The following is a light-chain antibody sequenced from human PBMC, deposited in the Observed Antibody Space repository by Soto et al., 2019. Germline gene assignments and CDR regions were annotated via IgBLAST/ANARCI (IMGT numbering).Light chain of an antibody. V-gene: IGKV3-15*01. CDR3: QQFNVWPRT. CDR2: GAS. CDR1: QSVSSSY. Sequence: EIVLTQSPGTRSLSPVEIATLSFMASQSVSSSYLAWYQQKPGQAPRLLIYGASTRATGVPSRFSGSGSGTEFTLTISSLQAEDFAVYYCQQFNVWPRTFGQGTKVDIK. J-gene: IGKJ1*01.